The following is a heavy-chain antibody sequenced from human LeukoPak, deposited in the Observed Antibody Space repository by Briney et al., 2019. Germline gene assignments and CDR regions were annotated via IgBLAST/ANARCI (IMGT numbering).Heavy chain of an antibody. J-gene: IGHJ6*02. V-gene: IGHV4-31*03. CDR2: IYYSGGT. CDR3: ARDQGYGMDV. Sequence: SETLSLTCTVSGGSISSGGYYWSWIRQHPGKGLEWIGYIYYSGGTYYNPSLKSRVTISVDTSKNQFSLKLSSVTAADTAVYYCARDQGYGMDVWGQGTTVTVSS. CDR1: GGSISSGGYY.